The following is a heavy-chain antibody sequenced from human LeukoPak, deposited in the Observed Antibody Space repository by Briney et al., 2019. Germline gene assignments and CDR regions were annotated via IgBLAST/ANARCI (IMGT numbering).Heavy chain of an antibody. CDR3: ARHYGGNSPDFDY. Sequence: GESLKISCQGSGYTFTNYWIGWVRQMPGKGWEWMGIIYPGDSDTRYSPSFQGQVTFSADKSISTAYLQWSSLKASDTAMYHCARHYGGNSPDFDYWGQGTLVTVSS. CDR2: IYPGDSDT. D-gene: IGHD4-23*01. V-gene: IGHV5-51*01. J-gene: IGHJ4*02. CDR1: GYTFTNYW.